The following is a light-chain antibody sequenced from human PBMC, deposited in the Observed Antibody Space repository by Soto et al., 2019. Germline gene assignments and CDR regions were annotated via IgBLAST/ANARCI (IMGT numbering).Light chain of an antibody. CDR2: DAS. V-gene: IGKV1-5*01. CDR1: QSISSW. J-gene: IGKJ3*01. CDR3: QQYNSYAFT. Sequence: DIQMTQSPSTLSASVGDRVTITCRASQSISSWLAWYQQKPGKAPKLLIYDASSLESGVPSRFSGSGYGTEFTLTSSSLQPDDFATYYCQQYNSYAFTFGPGNKVDIK.